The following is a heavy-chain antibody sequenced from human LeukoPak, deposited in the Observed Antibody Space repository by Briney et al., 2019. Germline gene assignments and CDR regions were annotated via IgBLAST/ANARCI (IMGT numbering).Heavy chain of an antibody. D-gene: IGHD3-22*01. CDR3: ARVGRYYDSSGYYSWSFDY. Sequence: ASVKVSCKASGYTFTSYYMHWVRQAPGQGLEWMGIINPSGGSTSYAQKFQGRVTMTRDTSTSTVYMELSSLRSEDTAAYYCARVGRYYDSSGYYSWSFDYWGQGTLVTVSS. J-gene: IGHJ4*02. CDR1: GYTFTSYY. CDR2: INPSGGST. V-gene: IGHV1-46*01.